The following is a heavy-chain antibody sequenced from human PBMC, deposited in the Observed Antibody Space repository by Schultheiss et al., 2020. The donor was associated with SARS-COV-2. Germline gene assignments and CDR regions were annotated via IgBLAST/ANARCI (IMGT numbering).Heavy chain of an antibody. CDR1: GDSVSSNSAV. CDR3: ASGDQGLDV. V-gene: IGHV6-1*01. J-gene: IGHJ6*04. CDR2: TYYKSKWYN. Sequence: SQTLSLTFAISGDSVSSNSAVWNWIRQSPSRGLEWLGRTYYKSKWYNNYALSVKSRITINPDTSKNQFSLQLNSVTPEDTAVYYCASGDQGLDVWGKGTTVTVSS. D-gene: IGHD3-10*01.